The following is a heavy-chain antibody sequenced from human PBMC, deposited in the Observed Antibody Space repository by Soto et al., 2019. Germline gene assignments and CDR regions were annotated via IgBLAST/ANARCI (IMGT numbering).Heavy chain of an antibody. CDR3: ARESLERAGYCYDDMDV. CDR1: GFTVSSNY. D-gene: IGHD1-1*01. V-gene: IGHV3-53*01. Sequence: GGSLRLSCAASGFTVSSNYMSWVRLAPGKGLEWVSVIYSGGSTYYADSVKGRFTISRDNSKNTLYLQMNSLRAEDTAVDYYARESLERAGYCYDDMDVWGKGTMVTVSS. CDR2: IYSGGST. J-gene: IGHJ6*03.